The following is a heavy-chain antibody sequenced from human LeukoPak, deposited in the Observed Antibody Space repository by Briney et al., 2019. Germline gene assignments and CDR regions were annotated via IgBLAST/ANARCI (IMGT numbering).Heavy chain of an antibody. CDR1: GFTFSDHY. V-gene: IGHV3-33*08. Sequence: TGGSLRLSCAASGFTFSDHYMHWVRQAPGKGLEWVAVIWYDGSNKYYADSVKGRFTISRDNSKNTLYLQMNTLRAEDTAVYYCAREDMITFGGVNDYYGMDVWGQGTTVTVSS. CDR3: AREDMITFGGVNDYYGMDV. CDR2: IWYDGSNK. D-gene: IGHD3-16*01. J-gene: IGHJ6*02.